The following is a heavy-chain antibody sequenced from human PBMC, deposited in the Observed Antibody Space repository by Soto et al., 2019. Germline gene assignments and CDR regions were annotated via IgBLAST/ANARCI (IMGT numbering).Heavy chain of an antibody. CDR2: ISPDNGDT. Sequence: QVQLVQSGAEVKKPGASVNVSCKASGYTFTYYGISWVRQARGQGLEWMGWISPDNGDTKYAQHLRGRVTMTTDTSTNTAYMELKGLRFDDTAVYYCARDRIITIFGVVPPIGYWGQGTLITVSS. V-gene: IGHV1-18*01. CDR1: GYTFTYYG. D-gene: IGHD3-3*01. J-gene: IGHJ4*02. CDR3: ARDRIITIFGVVPPIGY.